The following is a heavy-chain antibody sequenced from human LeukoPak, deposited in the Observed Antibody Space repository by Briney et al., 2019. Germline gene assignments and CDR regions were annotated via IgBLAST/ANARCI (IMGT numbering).Heavy chain of an antibody. CDR2: ISSSSSNT. V-gene: IGHV3-21*01. CDR3: ARDRYSSSDFDY. D-gene: IGHD6-6*01. J-gene: IGHJ4*02. CDR1: GFTFSSYS. Sequence: KPGGSLRLSCAASGFTFSSYSMNWVRQAPGKGLEWVSSISSSSSNTYYADSVKGRFTISRDNAKNSLYLQMNRLRAEDTAVYYCARDRYSSSDFDYWGQGTLVTVSS.